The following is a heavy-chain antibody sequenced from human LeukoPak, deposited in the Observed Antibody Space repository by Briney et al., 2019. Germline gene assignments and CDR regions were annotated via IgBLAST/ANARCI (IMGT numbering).Heavy chain of an antibody. CDR3: AKPYCSGGTCYSVWDYYLDY. D-gene: IGHD2-15*01. Sequence: PGGSLRLSCAPSGFTFSSYAMTWVRQAPGKGLKWVSGISASGGDTYYADSVKGRFTISRDNSKNTLYLQMNSLRAEDTAVYYCAKPYCSGGTCYSVWDYYLDYWGQGTLVTVSS. CDR1: GFTFSSYA. V-gene: IGHV3-23*01. J-gene: IGHJ4*02. CDR2: ISASGGDT.